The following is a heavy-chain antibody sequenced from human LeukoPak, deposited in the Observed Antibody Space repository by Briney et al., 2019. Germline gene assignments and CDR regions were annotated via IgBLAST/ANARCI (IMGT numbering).Heavy chain of an antibody. CDR2: IYYSGST. D-gene: IGHD5-24*01. CDR1: GGSISSYY. J-gene: IGHJ4*02. CDR3: ARKDGDG. Sequence: SETLSLTCTVSGGSISSYYWSWIRQPPGKGLEWIGYIYYSGSTNYNPSLRGRVTISLDTSKNQVSLKLSSVTAADTAMYYCARKDGDGWGQGTLVTVSS. V-gene: IGHV4-59*01.